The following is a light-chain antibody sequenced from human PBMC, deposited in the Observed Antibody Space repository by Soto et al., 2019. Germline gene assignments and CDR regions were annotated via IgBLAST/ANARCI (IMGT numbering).Light chain of an antibody. V-gene: IGLV2-14*01. Sequence: TQPASVSGSPGQSITISCTGTSSDVGGYNYVSWFQQSPGKAPKVMIYEVTNRPSGVSNRFSGSKSGNTASLTISGLQAEDEADYYCSSYTSSNTLIFGGGTKLTVL. J-gene: IGLJ2*01. CDR1: SSDVGGYNY. CDR2: EVT. CDR3: SSYTSSNTLI.